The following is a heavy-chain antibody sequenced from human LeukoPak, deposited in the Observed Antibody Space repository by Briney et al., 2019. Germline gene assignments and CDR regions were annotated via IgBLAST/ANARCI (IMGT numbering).Heavy chain of an antibody. CDR2: TSASGGTT. Sequence: GGSLRLSCAASGLTFRKYAMNWVRQAPGKGLEWVSVTSASGGTTYYADSVKGRFTISRDNSKDTVFLQMNSLRVEDTAVYYCAKDMDGYGAGIFDYWGRGTLVTVSS. CDR3: AKDMDGYGAGIFDY. CDR1: GLTFRKYA. J-gene: IGHJ4*02. D-gene: IGHD6-19*01. V-gene: IGHV3-23*01.